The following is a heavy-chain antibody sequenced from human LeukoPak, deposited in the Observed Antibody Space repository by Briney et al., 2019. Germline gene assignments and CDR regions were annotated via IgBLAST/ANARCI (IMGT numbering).Heavy chain of an antibody. CDR3: ARNLGTSKVPASYGMDV. CDR1: GGSISSGGYS. CDR2: IYHSGST. J-gene: IGHJ6*02. D-gene: IGHD2-2*01. Sequence: PSQTLSLTCAVSGGSISSGGYSWSWIRQPPGKGLEWIGYIYHSGSTYYNPSLKSRVIISVDRSKNQFSLKLSSVTAADTAVYYCARNLGTSKVPASYGMDVWGQGTTVTVSS. V-gene: IGHV4-30-2*01.